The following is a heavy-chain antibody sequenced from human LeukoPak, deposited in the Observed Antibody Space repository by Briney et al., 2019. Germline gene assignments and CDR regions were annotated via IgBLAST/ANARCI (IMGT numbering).Heavy chain of an antibody. J-gene: IGHJ4*02. V-gene: IGHV3-74*01. D-gene: IGHD1-7*01. Sequence: GGSLRLSCAASGFTFSSYWVHWVRQDPGRGLVWVSRINPDGSTTNYADSVKGRFAISRDNSKNTLYLQMNSLRAEDTAVYYYATAGNYRFDYWGQGTLVTVSS. CDR2: INPDGSTT. CDR3: ATAGNYRFDY. CDR1: GFTFSSYW.